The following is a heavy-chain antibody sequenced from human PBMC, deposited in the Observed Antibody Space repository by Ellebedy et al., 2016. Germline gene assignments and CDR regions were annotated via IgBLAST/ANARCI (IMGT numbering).Heavy chain of an antibody. D-gene: IGHD1-14*01. CDR2: IYSVGSI. CDR3: ARGGGPELDY. V-gene: IGHV3-53*01. Sequence: GESLKISXAASGFIVSRNYMMWVRQAPGKGLECVSVIYSVGSIYYADSVKGRFTISRDNAKKSLYLHMNSLRAEDTAVYYCARGGGPELDYWGQGTLVTVSS. CDR1: GFIVSRNY. J-gene: IGHJ4*02.